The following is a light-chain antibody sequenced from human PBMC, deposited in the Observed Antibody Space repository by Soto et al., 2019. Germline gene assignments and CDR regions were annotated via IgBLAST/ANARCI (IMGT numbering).Light chain of an antibody. J-gene: IGKJ4*01. V-gene: IGKV1-9*01. CDR3: QQVKTYPRT. CDR1: QALSNY. Sequence: DIQLTQSPSVLSASVGDTVTITCRASQALSNYLAWYQQKPGKAPDLLIYSASTLQSGVPSRFSGRKSGTQFTLTIDSLQPEDFATYYCQQVKTYPRTFGGGTKVDIK. CDR2: SAS.